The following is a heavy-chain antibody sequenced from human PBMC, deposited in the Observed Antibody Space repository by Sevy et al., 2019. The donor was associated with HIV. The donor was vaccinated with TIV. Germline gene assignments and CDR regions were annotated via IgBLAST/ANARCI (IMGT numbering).Heavy chain of an antibody. V-gene: IGHV3-66*01. D-gene: IGHD5-18*01. CDR1: GFTVNSNY. Sequence: GGYLRLSCAASGFTVNSNYMTWVRQAPGKGLEGVSVIHSDDTTYHADSVKDRFTISRDNFKNTLYLHMSSLRAGDTAVYYCARGKSGYGYALNYWGQGTLVTVSS. CDR2: IHSDDTT. J-gene: IGHJ4*02. CDR3: ARGKSGYGYALNY.